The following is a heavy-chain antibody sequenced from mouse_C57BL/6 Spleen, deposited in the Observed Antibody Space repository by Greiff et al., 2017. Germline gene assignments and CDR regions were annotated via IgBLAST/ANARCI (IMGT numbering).Heavy chain of an antibody. V-gene: IGHV1-80*01. J-gene: IGHJ2*01. Sequence: VQLQQSGAELVKPGASVKISCKASGYAFSSYWMNWVKQRPGKGLEWIGQIYPGDGDTNYNGKFKGKATLTADKSSSTAYMQLSSLTSEDSAVYFCARLVTTPYYFDYWGQGTTLTVSS. CDR1: GYAFSSYW. CDR3: ARLVTTPYYFDY. D-gene: IGHD2-2*01. CDR2: IYPGDGDT.